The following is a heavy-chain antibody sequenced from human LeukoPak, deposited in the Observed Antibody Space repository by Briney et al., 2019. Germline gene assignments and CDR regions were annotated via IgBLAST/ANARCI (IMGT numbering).Heavy chain of an antibody. V-gene: IGHV4-59*13. CDR1: GRRTNSDY. D-gene: IGHD6-19*01. Sequence: SDPLSLPCSLWGRRTNSDYWSWLPQPPERGLACIGYIYYTVSTKYNHSLRSRVTISLDTSKNQRSLKLNSVTAADTAVYYCARGAGWYGIWGQGTLVTVSS. J-gene: IGHJ4*02. CDR3: ARGAGWYGI. CDR2: IYYTVST.